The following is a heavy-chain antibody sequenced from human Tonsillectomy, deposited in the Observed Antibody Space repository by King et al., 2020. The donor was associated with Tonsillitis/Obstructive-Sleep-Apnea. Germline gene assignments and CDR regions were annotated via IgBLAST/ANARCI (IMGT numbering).Heavy chain of an antibody. D-gene: IGHD2/OR15-2a*01. V-gene: IGHV4-59*01. CDR2: IYYSGST. Sequence: VQLQESGPGLVKPSETLSLTCTVSGGSISSYYWSWIRQPPGKGLEWIGYIYYSGSTNYNPSLKSRVTISVDTSKNQFSLKLSSVTAADTAVYYCVRIEYRAGNAFDIWGQGTMVTVSS. CDR3: VRIEYRAGNAFDI. J-gene: IGHJ3*02. CDR1: GGSISSYY.